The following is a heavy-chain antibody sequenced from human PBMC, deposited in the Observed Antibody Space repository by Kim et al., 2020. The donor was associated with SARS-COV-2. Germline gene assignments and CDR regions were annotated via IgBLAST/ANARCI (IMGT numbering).Heavy chain of an antibody. CDR1: GFTFSSYG. V-gene: IGHV3-30*18. CDR2: ISYDGSNK. CDR3: AKERGFDY. Sequence: SLRLSCAASGFTFSSYGMHWVRQAPGKGLEWVAVISYDGSNKYYADSVKCRFTISRDNSKNTLYLQMNSLRAEDTAVYYCAKERGFDYWGQGTLVTVSS. J-gene: IGHJ4*02.